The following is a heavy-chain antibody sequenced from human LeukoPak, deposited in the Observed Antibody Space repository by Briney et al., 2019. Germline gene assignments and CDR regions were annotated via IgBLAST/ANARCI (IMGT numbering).Heavy chain of an antibody. CDR1: GFTFSDHY. J-gene: IGHJ4*02. D-gene: IGHD3-10*01. Sequence: PGGSLRLSCVASGFTFSDHYMDWVRQAPGKGLEWVGRTRKKRDSDTTKYAASVKGRFTISRDDSKNSLSLQMNNLRPEDSAVYYCARVSGEADWGPDYWGQGTLVTVSS. V-gene: IGHV3-72*01. CDR2: TRKKRDSDTT. CDR3: ARVSGEADWGPDY.